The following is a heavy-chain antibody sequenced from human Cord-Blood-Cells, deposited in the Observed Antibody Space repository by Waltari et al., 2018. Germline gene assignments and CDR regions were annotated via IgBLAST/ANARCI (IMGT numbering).Heavy chain of an antibody. J-gene: IGHJ4*02. D-gene: IGHD2-2*01. CDR1: GYSISSGYY. CDR2: IYHSGST. CDR3: ARVLGIVVVPAAPDY. Sequence: QVQLQESGPGLVKPSETLSLTCTVSGYSISSGYYWGWIRQPPGKGLEWIGSIYHSGSTYYNPSLKSRVTISVDTSKNQFSLKLSSVTAADTAVYYCARVLGIVVVPAAPDYWGQGTLVTVSS. V-gene: IGHV4-38-2*02.